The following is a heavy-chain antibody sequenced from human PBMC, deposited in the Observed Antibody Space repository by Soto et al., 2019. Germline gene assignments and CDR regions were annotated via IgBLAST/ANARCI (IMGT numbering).Heavy chain of an antibody. Sequence: EVQLVESGGGLVRPGGSRRLSCVASGFTFDDYGMHWVRQVPGKGLEWVAGISWNRGTIGYADSVRGRFTISRDNAKNSLFLQMPSLRTEDTAIYYCGKSEDIVVVPAAPVFDHWGQGIMVTVSS. V-gene: IGHV3-9*01. D-gene: IGHD2-2*01. J-gene: IGHJ4*02. CDR3: GKSEDIVVVPAAPVFDH. CDR1: GFTFDDYG. CDR2: ISWNRGTI.